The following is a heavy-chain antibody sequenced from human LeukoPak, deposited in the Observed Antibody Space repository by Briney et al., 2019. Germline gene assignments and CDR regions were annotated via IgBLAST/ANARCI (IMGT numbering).Heavy chain of an antibody. V-gene: IGHV3-48*01. CDR1: GFTFSSYS. D-gene: IGHD2-2*02. Sequence: GGSLRLSCAASGFTFSSYSMNWVRQAPGKGLEWVSYISSSSSTIYYADSVKGRFTISRDNAKNSLYLQTNSLRAEDTAVYYCARDLGVSGYCSSTSCYSPSFDYWGQGTLVTVSS. J-gene: IGHJ4*02. CDR2: ISSSSSTI. CDR3: ARDLGVSGYCSSTSCYSPSFDY.